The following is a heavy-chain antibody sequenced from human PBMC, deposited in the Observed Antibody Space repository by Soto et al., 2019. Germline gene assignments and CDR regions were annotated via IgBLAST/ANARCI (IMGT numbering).Heavy chain of an antibody. CDR1: GGSISSGDYY. D-gene: IGHD3-9*01. J-gene: IGHJ4*02. CDR2: IYYSGST. V-gene: IGHV4-30-4*01. Sequence: PSETLSLTCTVSGGSISSGDYYWSWIRQPPGKGLEWIGYIYYSGSTYYNPSLKSRVTISVDTSKNQFSLKLSSVTAADTAVYYCAREHDTPIRIFDYWGQGTLFTVSS. CDR3: AREHDTPIRIFDY.